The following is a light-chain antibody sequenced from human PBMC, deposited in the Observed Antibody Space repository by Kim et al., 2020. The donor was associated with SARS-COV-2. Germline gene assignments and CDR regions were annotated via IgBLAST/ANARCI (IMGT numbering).Light chain of an antibody. V-gene: IGKV1-39*01. Sequence: DIQMTQSPSSLSASVGDTVTITCRASQSVSSSVNWYQQKPGKAPKVVIYAASTLQSGLPARFSGSGSGTDFTLTISRLQPEDVATYRCHQSCNNPLTFGPGTKVEIK. CDR1: QSVSSS. CDR3: HQSCNNPLT. CDR2: AAS. J-gene: IGKJ3*01.